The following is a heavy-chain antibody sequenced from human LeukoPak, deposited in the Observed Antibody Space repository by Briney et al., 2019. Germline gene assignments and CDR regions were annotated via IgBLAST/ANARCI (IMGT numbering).Heavy chain of an antibody. V-gene: IGHV3-21*01. CDR2: ISSSSSYI. Sequence: GSLRLSCAVSGFTFSSYSMNWVRQAPGKGLEWVSSISSSSSYIYYADSVKGRFTISRDNAKNSLYLQMNSLRAEDTAVYYCARDSDYGDYLFDYWGQGTLVTVSS. J-gene: IGHJ4*02. D-gene: IGHD4-17*01. CDR1: GFTFSSYS. CDR3: ARDSDYGDYLFDY.